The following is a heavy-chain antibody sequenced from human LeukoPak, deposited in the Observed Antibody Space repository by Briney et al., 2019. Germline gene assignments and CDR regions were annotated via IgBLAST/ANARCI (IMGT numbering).Heavy chain of an antibody. V-gene: IGHV4-59*01. J-gene: IGHJ4*02. CDR3: TRGAGWLIDY. Sequence: SETLSLTCTVSDDSISDYYQGWIRQPPGKGLEWIGYIHNSGTSTYNLSLKSRVTISAGTSKNQFSLKLNSMTTADTAVYYCTRGAGWLIDYWGQGILVTVSS. CDR1: DDSISDYY. D-gene: IGHD3-16*01. CDR2: IHNSGTS.